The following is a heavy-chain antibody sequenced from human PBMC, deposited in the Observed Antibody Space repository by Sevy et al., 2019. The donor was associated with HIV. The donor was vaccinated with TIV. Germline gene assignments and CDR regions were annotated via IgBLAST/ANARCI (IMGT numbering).Heavy chain of an antibody. CDR1: GGSISSGNYY. V-gene: IGHV4-30-4*01. Sequence: SETLSLTCTVSGGSISSGNYYWHWIRQPPGKGLEWIGYISYTGNTYYNPSLKSPVTISVDTSNNQFSLRLTSVTAADTALYYCARDATEYTRSSVWFDPWGQGTLVTVSS. CDR2: ISYTGNT. J-gene: IGHJ5*02. CDR3: ARDATEYTRSSVWFDP. D-gene: IGHD6-6*01.